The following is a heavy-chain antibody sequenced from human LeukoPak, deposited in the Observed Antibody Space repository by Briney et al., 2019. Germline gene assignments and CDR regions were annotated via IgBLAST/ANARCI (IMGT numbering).Heavy chain of an antibody. V-gene: IGHV3-21*01. CDR1: GFTFSDYK. Sequence: PGGSLRLSCAASGFTFSDYKMNWVRQAPGKGLEWVSSISTSSSHIYYADSVKGRFTISRDNAKNSLYLQMNSLRAEDTAVYYCARDVDTAMVFYYYGMDVWGQGTTVTVSS. D-gene: IGHD5-18*01. J-gene: IGHJ6*02. CDR2: ISTSSSHI. CDR3: ARDVDTAMVFYYYGMDV.